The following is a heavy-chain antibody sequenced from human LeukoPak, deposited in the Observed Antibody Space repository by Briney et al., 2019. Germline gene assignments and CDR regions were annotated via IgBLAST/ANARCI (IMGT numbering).Heavy chain of an antibody. D-gene: IGHD3-22*01. CDR2: ISAYNGNT. Sequence: ASVKVSCKASGYTFTSYGISWVRHAPGQGLEWMGWISAYNGNTNYAQKLQGRVTMTTDTSTSTAYMELRSLRSDDTAVYYCARAPPRRDSSGYYPKNFDYWGQGTLVTVSS. CDR1: GYTFTSYG. J-gene: IGHJ4*02. CDR3: ARAPPRRDSSGYYPKNFDY. V-gene: IGHV1-18*01.